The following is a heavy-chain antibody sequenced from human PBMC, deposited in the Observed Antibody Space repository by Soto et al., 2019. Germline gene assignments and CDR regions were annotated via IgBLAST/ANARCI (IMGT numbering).Heavy chain of an antibody. J-gene: IGHJ6*02. Sequence: EVQLLESGGGLVQPGGSLRLSCAASGFTFSSYAMSWVRQAPGKGLEWVSAISGSGGSTYYADSVKGRFTISRDNSKNTLYLQMNSLRAEDTAVYYCARRYYYESSGYGYGMDVWGQGTTVTVSS. CDR1: GFTFSSYA. CDR2: ISGSGGST. D-gene: IGHD3-22*01. CDR3: ARRYYYESSGYGYGMDV. V-gene: IGHV3-23*01.